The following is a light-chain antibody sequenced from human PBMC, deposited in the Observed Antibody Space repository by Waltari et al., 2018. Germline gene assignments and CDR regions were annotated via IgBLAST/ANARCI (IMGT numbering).Light chain of an antibody. CDR3: AVWDNSLNGWV. CDR1: SSNIGSNT. CDR2: SNN. V-gene: IGLV1-44*01. Sequence: QSVLTQPPSASGTPGQRVTISCSGSSSNIGSNTVNWYQQLPGTAPKLLIYSNNQRPSVVPDRFSGSKSGTSASLAIIGLQSADEADYYCAVWDNSLNGWVFGGGTKLTVL. J-gene: IGLJ3*02.